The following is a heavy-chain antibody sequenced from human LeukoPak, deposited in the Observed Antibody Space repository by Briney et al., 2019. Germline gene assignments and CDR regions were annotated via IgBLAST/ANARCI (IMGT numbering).Heavy chain of an antibody. CDR2: INQDGSEE. J-gene: IGHJ4*02. D-gene: IGHD5-12*01. CDR1: GFTVSRSY. V-gene: IGHV3-7*01. CDR3: VRDGGVSGYDLLDY. Sequence: PGGSLRLSCAASGFTVSRSYMSWVRQAPGKGLKWVAHINQDGSEEHYMDSVKARFTISRDNAKNSLSLQMNSLRAEDTAVYYCVRDGGVSGYDLLDYWGQGTLVTVSS.